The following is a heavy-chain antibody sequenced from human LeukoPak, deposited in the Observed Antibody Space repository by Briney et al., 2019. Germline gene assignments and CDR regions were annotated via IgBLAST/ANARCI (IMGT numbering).Heavy chain of an antibody. CDR2: IYHSGST. Sequence: PSETLSLTCTVSGYSISSGYYWGWIRQPPGKGLEWIGSIYHSGSTYYNPSLKSRVTISLDASKNQFSLKLSSVTAADTAVYYCARISSIAARLVDYWGQETLVTVSS. D-gene: IGHD6-6*01. J-gene: IGHJ4*02. V-gene: IGHV4-38-2*02. CDR1: GYSISSGYY. CDR3: ARISSIAARLVDY.